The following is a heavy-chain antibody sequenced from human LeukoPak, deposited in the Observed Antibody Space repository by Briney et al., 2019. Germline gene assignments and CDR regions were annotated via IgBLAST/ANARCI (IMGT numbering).Heavy chain of an antibody. CDR1: GGSISSSSYY. V-gene: IGHV4-39*01. CDR2: IYYSGST. Sequence: SETLSLTCTVSGGSISSSSYYWGWIRQPPGKRLEWIGSIYYSGSTYYNPSPKSRGTISVDTSKNQFSLKLSSVTAADTAVYYCARRLRIAAAASNWFDPWGQGTLVTVSP. CDR3: ARRLRIAAAASNWFDP. D-gene: IGHD6-13*01. J-gene: IGHJ5*02.